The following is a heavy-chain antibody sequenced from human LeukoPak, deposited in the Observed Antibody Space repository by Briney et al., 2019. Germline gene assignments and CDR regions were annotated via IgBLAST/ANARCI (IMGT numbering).Heavy chain of an antibody. D-gene: IGHD6-13*01. CDR2: IIPILGIA. V-gene: IGHV1-69*04. CDR3: ARETQQLSPYYFDY. Sequence: SVKVSCKASGGTFSSYAISWVRQAPGQGLEWMGRIIPILGIANCAQKFQGRVTITADKSTSTAYMELSSLRSEDTAVYYCARETQQLSPYYFDYWGQGTLVTVSS. CDR1: GGTFSSYA. J-gene: IGHJ4*02.